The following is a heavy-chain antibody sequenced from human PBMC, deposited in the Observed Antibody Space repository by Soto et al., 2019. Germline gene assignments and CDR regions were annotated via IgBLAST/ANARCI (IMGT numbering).Heavy chain of an antibody. CDR1: GFRFSSYS. D-gene: IGHD3-22*01. CDR3: ATMNGYFEY. Sequence: PGGSLRLSCADSGFRFSSYSMSWVRQTPGKGLEWVAATTATGDRTYYADSVTGRFTISRDNSKKTHYLQMTSLRAEDTAMYYCATMNGYFEYWGQGTPVTVSS. V-gene: IGHV3-23*01. CDR2: TTATGDRT. J-gene: IGHJ4*02.